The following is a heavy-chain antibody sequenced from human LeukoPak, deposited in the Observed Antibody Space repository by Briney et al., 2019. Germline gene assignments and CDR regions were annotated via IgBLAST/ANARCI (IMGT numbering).Heavy chain of an antibody. CDR1: GFLFSVYW. CDR3: ARNDGEDLLFDP. CDR2: ISGDGTIT. D-gene: IGHD4-17*01. V-gene: IGHV3-74*01. Sequence: GGSLRVSSGDPGFLFSVYWMHWVRQVPGKGVVRVSHISGDGTITNYADSVKVRFSGSIDNTKNTFFLQMNNLRDEDAAIYYCARNDGEDLLFDPWGQGTLVIVSS. J-gene: IGHJ5*02.